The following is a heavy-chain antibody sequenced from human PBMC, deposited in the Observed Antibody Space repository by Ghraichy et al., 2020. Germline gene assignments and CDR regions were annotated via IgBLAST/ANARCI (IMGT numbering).Heavy chain of an antibody. D-gene: IGHD3-9*01. CDR3: ARTHSLSHFLFDI. V-gene: IGHV4-39*02. Sequence: SENLSLTCNVSGGSINSISYHWGWIHQPPGKGLEWIGSVYYSGTTYYNPSLKSRVRISVDTSKNHFSLNLNSVTAADTAVYYCARTHSLSHFLFDIWGQGSLVTVSS. J-gene: IGHJ4*02. CDR2: VYYSGTT. CDR1: GGSINSISYH.